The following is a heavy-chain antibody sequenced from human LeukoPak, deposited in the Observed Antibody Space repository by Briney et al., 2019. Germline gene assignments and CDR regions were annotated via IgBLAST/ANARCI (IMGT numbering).Heavy chain of an antibody. CDR1: GYTFTGYY. CDR3: ARSYYYGSGSYYSLDQFDY. V-gene: IGHV1-2*02. CDR2: INPNSGGT. J-gene: IGHJ4*02. Sequence: ASVTVSCKASGYTFTGYYMHWVRQAPGQGLEWMGWINPNSGGTNYAQKFQGRVTMTRDTSISTAYMELSRLRSDDTAVYYCARSYYYGSGSYYSLDQFDYWGQGTLVTVSS. D-gene: IGHD3-10*01.